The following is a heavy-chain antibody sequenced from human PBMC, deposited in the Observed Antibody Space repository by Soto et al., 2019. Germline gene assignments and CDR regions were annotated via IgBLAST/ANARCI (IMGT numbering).Heavy chain of an antibody. CDR2: IIPIFGTA. CDR1: GGTFSSYA. V-gene: IGHV1-69*13. J-gene: IGHJ6*02. CDR3: ARAEMATTKPPYYYYGMDV. Sequence: SVKVSCKASGGTFSSYAISWVRQAPGQGLEWMGGIIPIFGTANYAQKFQGRVTITADESTSTAYMELSSLRSEDTAVYYCARAEMATTKPPYYYYGMDVWGQGTTVTVSS. D-gene: IGHD1-1*01.